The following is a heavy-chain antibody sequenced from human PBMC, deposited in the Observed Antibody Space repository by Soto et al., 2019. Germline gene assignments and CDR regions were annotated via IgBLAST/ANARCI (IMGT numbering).Heavy chain of an antibody. CDR2: IYPGDSDT. D-gene: IGHD6-13*01. Sequence: GESLKISCKGSGYSFSTYWIAWVRQMPGKGLEWMGIIYPGDSDTRYSPSFQGQVTILADKSIGTAYLQWSSLKASDTAIYYCARQAASGTGSWDNWFDPWGQGTLVTVSS. CDR3: ARQAASGTGSWDNWFDP. CDR1: GYSFSTYW. V-gene: IGHV5-51*01. J-gene: IGHJ5*02.